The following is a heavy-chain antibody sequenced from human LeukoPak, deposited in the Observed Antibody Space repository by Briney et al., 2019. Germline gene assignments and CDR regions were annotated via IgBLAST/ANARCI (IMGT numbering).Heavy chain of an antibody. V-gene: IGHV3-48*03. CDR1: GFTFSTFA. CDR2: ISSSGSTI. J-gene: IGHJ4*02. Sequence: GGSLRLSCAASGFTFSTFAMNWVRQAPGKGLEWVSYISSSGSTIYYADSVKGRFTIPRDNAKNSLYLQMNSLRAEDTAVYYCAREYYDSSGLNYWGQGTLVTVSS. D-gene: IGHD3-22*01. CDR3: AREYYDSSGLNY.